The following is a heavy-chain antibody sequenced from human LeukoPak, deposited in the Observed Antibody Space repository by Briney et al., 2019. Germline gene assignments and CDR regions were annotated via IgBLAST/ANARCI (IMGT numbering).Heavy chain of an antibody. CDR1: GFTFSSYG. V-gene: IGHV3-30*02. D-gene: IGHD1-26*01. J-gene: IGHJ5*02. Sequence: GSLRLSCSASGFTFSSYGMHWVRQAPGKGLEWVAFIRYDGSNKYYADSVKGRFTISRDNSKNTLYLQMNSLRAEDTAVYYCAKVKWELRTDWFDPWGQGTLVTVSS. CDR2: IRYDGSNK. CDR3: AKVKWELRTDWFDP.